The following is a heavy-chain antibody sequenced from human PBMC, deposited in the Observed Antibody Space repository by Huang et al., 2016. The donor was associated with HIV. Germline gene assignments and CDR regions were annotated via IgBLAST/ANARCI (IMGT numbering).Heavy chain of an antibody. CDR2: DYGGGRT. CDR3: ARWMDSYGFKYYYYMDV. Sequence: VQLQESGPGLVKPSETLSLTCSVSGGSIRSYNWHWIRKPPEKGLEWIGRDYGGGRTNSDPSLKRRITISIDTSKNEFALKLRSATAADTAVYFCARWMDSYGFKYYYYMDVWGKGTTVIVSS. J-gene: IGHJ6*03. CDR1: GGSIRSYN. D-gene: IGHD3-10*01. V-gene: IGHV4-59*13.